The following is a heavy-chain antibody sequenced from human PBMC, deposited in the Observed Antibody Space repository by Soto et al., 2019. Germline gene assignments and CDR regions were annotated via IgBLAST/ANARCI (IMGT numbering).Heavy chain of an antibody. CDR3: ARDRRSSPAYYYYGMDV. CDR2: IYYSGTT. D-gene: IGHD6-13*01. J-gene: IGHJ6*02. CDR1: GGSISSGDYY. Sequence: SETLSLTCTVSGGSISSGDYYWSWIRQPPWKCLEWIEYIYYSGTTYYNPSLKSRVTISVDTSKNQFSLKLSSVTAADTAVYYCARDRRSSPAYYYYGMDVWGQGXTVTVSS. V-gene: IGHV4-30-4*01.